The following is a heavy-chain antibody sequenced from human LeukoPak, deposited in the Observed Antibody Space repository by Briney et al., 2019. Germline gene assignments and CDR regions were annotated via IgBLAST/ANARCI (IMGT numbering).Heavy chain of an antibody. CDR3: ARDYGDLPARVPYFDY. CDR1: GFTFSSYS. Sequence: PRGSLRLSCAASGFTFSSYSMDWVRQAPGKGLEWVSYISSSSSMIYYVDSVKGRFTISRDNAKNSLYLQMKSLRDEDTAIYYCARDYGDLPARVPYFDYWGQGTLVTVSS. V-gene: IGHV3-48*02. D-gene: IGHD4-17*01. J-gene: IGHJ4*02. CDR2: ISSSSSMI.